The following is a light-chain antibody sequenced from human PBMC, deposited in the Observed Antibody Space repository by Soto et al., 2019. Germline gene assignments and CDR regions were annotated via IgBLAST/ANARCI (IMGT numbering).Light chain of an antibody. J-gene: IGKJ1*01. V-gene: IGKV3-20*01. CDR3: QQYGSSPPRT. CDR2: GAS. CDR1: QSVSSSY. Sequence: VLTQSPGTLSLSPGERATLSCRASQSVSSSYLAWYQQKPGQAPRLLIYGASSRATGIPDRFSGSGSGTDFTLTISRLEPEDFAVYYCQQYGSSPPRTFGQG.